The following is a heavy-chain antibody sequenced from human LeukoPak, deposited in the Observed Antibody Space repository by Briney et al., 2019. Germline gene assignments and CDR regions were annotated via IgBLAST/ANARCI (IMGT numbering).Heavy chain of an antibody. J-gene: IGHJ4*02. CDR2: INWNGGST. CDR3: ARGDYYDSSGYYERPNFDY. D-gene: IGHD3-22*01. V-gene: IGHV3-20*04. CDR1: GFTFDDYG. Sequence: GGSLRLSCAASGFTFDDYGMSWVRQAPGKGLEWVSGINWNGGSTGYADSVKGRFTISRDNAENSLYLQMNSLRAEDTALYYCARGDYYDSSGYYERPNFDYWGQGTLVTVSS.